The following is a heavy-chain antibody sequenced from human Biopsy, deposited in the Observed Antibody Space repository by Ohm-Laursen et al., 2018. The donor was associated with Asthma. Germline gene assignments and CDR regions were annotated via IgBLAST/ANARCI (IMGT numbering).Heavy chain of an antibody. Sequence: VASVKVSCKASGDSFSNYAISWVRQAPGQGLEWMGGLIPVLGTPDHAQMFEGRVTITADESTSTAYMELSSLSSEDMAVYYCARGYSGSDRIVYYYSGLEVWGQGTTVTVSS. CDR2: LIPVLGTP. D-gene: IGHD5-12*01. J-gene: IGHJ6*02. V-gene: IGHV1-69*13. CDR3: ARGYSGSDRIVYYYSGLEV. CDR1: GDSFSNYA.